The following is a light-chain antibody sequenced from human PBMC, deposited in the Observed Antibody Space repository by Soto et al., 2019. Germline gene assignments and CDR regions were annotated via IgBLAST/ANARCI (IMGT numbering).Light chain of an antibody. V-gene: IGKV4-1*01. CDR1: QSVLSPSNNNNY. J-gene: IGKJ3*01. Sequence: DIVMTQSPDSLAVSLSERATINCRSSQSVLSPSNNNNYLAWYQQKPGQPPKLLIYWASTRESGVPDRFSGSGSGTDFTLTISSLQAEDVAVYYCQQYFDTPLTFGPGTKVDIK. CDR3: QQYFDTPLT. CDR2: WAS.